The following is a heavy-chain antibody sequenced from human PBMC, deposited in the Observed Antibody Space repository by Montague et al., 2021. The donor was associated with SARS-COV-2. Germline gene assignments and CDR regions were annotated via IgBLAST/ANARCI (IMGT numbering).Heavy chain of an antibody. CDR3: AHRRGLLLSDAFDI. Sequence: PALVKPTQTLTLTCTFSGFSLSTSGVGVGWIRQPPGKALEWLALXYWDDDKRYSPSLKSRLTITKDTSKNQVVLTMTNMDPVDTATYYCAHRRGLLLSDAFDIWAKGQWSPSLQ. J-gene: IGHJ3*02. CDR1: GFSLSTSGVG. CDR2: XYWDDDK. D-gene: IGHD1-26*01. V-gene: IGHV2-5*02.